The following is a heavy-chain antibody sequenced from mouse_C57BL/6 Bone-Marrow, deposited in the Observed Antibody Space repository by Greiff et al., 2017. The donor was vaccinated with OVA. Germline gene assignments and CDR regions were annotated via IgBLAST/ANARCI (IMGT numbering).Heavy chain of an antibody. Sequence: EVQGVESGGGLVKPGGSLKLSCAASGFTFSSYAMSWVRQTPEKRLEWVATISDGGSYTYYPDNVKGRFTISRDNAKNNLYLQMSHLKSEDTAMYYCARAWSNYPFAYWGQGTLVTVSA. V-gene: IGHV5-4*01. CDR1: GFTFSSYA. CDR3: ARAWSNYPFAY. D-gene: IGHD2-5*01. J-gene: IGHJ3*01. CDR2: ISDGGSYT.